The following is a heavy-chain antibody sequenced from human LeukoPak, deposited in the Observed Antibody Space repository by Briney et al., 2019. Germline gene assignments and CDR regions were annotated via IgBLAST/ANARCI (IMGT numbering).Heavy chain of an antibody. V-gene: IGHV3-9*03. Sequence: AGESLRLFCAASGLTFDTYAMHWARQAPGKGLECVSGISWNSDTINYADSVKGRFTISRDNAKNSLYLQMNRLRAEDMALYDCAKSGSYSSPYYFDYWGRGTLVTVSS. CDR1: GLTFDTYA. J-gene: IGHJ4*02. CDR2: ISWNSDTI. CDR3: AKSGSYSSPYYFDY. D-gene: IGHD3-10*01.